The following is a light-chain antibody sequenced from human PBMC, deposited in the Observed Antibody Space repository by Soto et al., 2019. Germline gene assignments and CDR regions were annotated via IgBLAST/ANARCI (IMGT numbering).Light chain of an antibody. Sequence: DIPLTESPAYRAAIICDTVTITCQASQGISSYLNWYQQKPGKAPKLLIYGASSLQSGVPSRFSGSGSGTDFTLTISSLQPEDFATYYCQQSYSTSWTFGQGTKVDI. CDR1: QGISSY. CDR2: GAS. V-gene: IGKV1-39*01. J-gene: IGKJ1*01. CDR3: QQSYSTSWT.